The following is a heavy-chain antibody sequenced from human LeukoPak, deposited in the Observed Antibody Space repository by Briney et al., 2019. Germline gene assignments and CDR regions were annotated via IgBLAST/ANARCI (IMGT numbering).Heavy chain of an antibody. D-gene: IGHD2-15*01. V-gene: IGHV3-23*01. J-gene: IGHJ4*02. Sequence: GGSLRPSCAASGFTFSSYAMSWVRHAPGKGLEWVSAISGSGGSTYYADSVKGRFTISRDNSKNTLYLQMNSLRAEDTAVYYCAKDIPYYCSGGSCSQYYFDYWGQGTLVTVSS. CDR2: ISGSGGST. CDR1: GFTFSSYA. CDR3: AKDIPYYCSGGSCSQYYFDY.